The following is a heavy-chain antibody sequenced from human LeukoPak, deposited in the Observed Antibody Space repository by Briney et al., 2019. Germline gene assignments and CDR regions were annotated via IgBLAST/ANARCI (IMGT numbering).Heavy chain of an antibody. V-gene: IGHV4-59*01. CDR2: IYYSGST. D-gene: IGHD3-10*01. J-gene: IGHJ4*02. CDR1: GGSISSYY. CDR3: ARVRGVVSPLDY. Sequence: PSETLSLTCTVSGGSISSYYWSWIRQPPGKGLEWIGYIYYSGSTNSNPSLRSRVTISVDTSKNQFSLKLSSVTAADTAVYYCARVRGVVSPLDYWGQGTLVTVSS.